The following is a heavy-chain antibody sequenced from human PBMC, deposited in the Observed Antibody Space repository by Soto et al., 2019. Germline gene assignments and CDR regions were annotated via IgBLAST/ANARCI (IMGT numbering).Heavy chain of an antibody. V-gene: IGHV1-69*01. J-gene: IGHJ4*02. D-gene: IGHD6-13*01. CDR2: IIPIFGTA. Sequence: QVQLVQSGAEVKKPGSSVKVSCKASGGTFSSYAISWVLQAPGQGLEWMGGIIPIFGTANYAQKFQGRVTITADESTSTAYMELRSLRSDDTAVSYCAREVPDSSSWFDYWGQGTLVTVSS. CDR1: GGTFSSYA. CDR3: AREVPDSSSWFDY.